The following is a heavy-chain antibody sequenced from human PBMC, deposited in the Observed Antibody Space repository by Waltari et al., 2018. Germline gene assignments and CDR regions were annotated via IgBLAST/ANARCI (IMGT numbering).Heavy chain of an antibody. D-gene: IGHD1-26*01. CDR2: INPSGGST. CDR3: AREPSLRGATIVDAFDI. J-gene: IGHJ3*02. Sequence: QVQLVQSGAEVKKPGASVKVSCKASGYTFTSYYMHWVRQAPGQGLEWMGIINPSGGSTSYAQKFQGRVTMTRDTSTSTVYMELSSLRSEDTAVYYCAREPSLRGATIVDAFDIWGQGTMVTVSS. CDR1: GYTFTSYY. V-gene: IGHV1-46*01.